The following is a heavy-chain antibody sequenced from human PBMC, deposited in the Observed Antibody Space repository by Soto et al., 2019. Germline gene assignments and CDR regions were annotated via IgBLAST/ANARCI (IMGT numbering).Heavy chain of an antibody. CDR1: GYTFSNYG. D-gene: IGHD1-26*01. Sequence: QVQLVQSGPEVKKPGASVKVSCKGSGYTFSNYGVTWVRQAPGQGLDRLGWVSAYNRNTDYAQKFEDRATMTIDTSTNTAYLELRGLTPEDTAVYYCARERRWDPLLYWGQGTL. CDR3: ARERRWDPLLY. CDR2: VSAYNRNT. V-gene: IGHV1-18*01. J-gene: IGHJ4*02.